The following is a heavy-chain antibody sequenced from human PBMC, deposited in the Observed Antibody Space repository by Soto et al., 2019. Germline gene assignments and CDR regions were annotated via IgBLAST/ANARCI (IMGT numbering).Heavy chain of an antibody. CDR3: ARTLYGDNVDY. J-gene: IGHJ4*01. V-gene: IGHV1-8*01. CDR2: MNPNSGNT. CDR1: GYTLTELS. D-gene: IGHD4-17*01. Sequence: ASVKVSCKVSGYTLTELSMHWVRQAPGKGLEWMGWMNPNSGNTGYAQKFQGRVTMTRNTSISTAYMELSSLRSEDTAVYYCARTLYGDNVDYWGQ.